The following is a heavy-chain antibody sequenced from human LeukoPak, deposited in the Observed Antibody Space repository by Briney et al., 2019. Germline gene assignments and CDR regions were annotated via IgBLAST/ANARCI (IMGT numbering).Heavy chain of an antibody. V-gene: IGHV3-23*01. Sequence: GGSLRLSCAASGFTFSSYWMSWVRQAPGKGLEWVSAISGSGGSTYYADSVKGRFTISRDNAKNSLYLQMNSLRAEDTAVYYCARDQGSGWLYYYYGMDVWGQGTTVTVSS. J-gene: IGHJ6*02. CDR3: ARDQGSGWLYYYYGMDV. D-gene: IGHD6-19*01. CDR2: ISGSGGST. CDR1: GFTFSSYW.